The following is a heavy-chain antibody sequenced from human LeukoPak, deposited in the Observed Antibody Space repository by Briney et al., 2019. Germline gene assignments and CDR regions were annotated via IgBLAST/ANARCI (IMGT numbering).Heavy chain of an antibody. Sequence: GGSLRPSCAASGFTFSSYAMSWVRQAPGKGLEGVSAISGSGGSTYYADSVKGRFTISRDNSKNTLYLQMNSLRAEDTAVYYCAKERGPEYYFDYWGQGTLVTVSS. V-gene: IGHV3-23*01. J-gene: IGHJ4*02. D-gene: IGHD3-10*01. CDR2: ISGSGGST. CDR3: AKERGPEYYFDY. CDR1: GFTFSSYA.